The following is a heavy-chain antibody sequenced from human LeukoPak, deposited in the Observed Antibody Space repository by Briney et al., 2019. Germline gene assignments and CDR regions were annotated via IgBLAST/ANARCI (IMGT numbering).Heavy chain of an antibody. CDR3: ARGYYDSSGYSRFDY. Sequence: SQTLSLTCTVSGGSISSGGYYWSWIRQHPGKDLEWIGYIYYSGSTYYNPSLKSRVTISVDTSKNQFSLKLSSVTAADTAVYYCARGYYDSSGYSRFDYWGQGTLVTVSS. CDR1: GGSISSGGYY. V-gene: IGHV4-31*03. D-gene: IGHD3-22*01. CDR2: IYYSGST. J-gene: IGHJ4*02.